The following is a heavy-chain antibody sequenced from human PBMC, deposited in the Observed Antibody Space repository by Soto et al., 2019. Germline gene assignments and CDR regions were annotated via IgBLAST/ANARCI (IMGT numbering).Heavy chain of an antibody. CDR1: GYTFTSYY. V-gene: IGHV1-46*01. Sequence: QVQLVQSGAEVKKPGASVKVSCKASGYTFTSYYMHWVRQAPGQGLEWMGIINPSGGSTSYAQKFQGRVTMTRDTSTNTVYMELSSLRSEDTAVYYCARGPYYDFWSGNWYFDLWGRGTLVTVSS. D-gene: IGHD3-3*01. CDR3: ARGPYYDFWSGNWYFDL. CDR2: INPSGGST. J-gene: IGHJ2*01.